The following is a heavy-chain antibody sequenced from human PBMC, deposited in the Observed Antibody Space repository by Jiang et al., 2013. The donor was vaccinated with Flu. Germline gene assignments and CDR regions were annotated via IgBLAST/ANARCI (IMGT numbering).Heavy chain of an antibody. J-gene: IGHJ4*02. CDR3: SKGFTWIQLWLDY. D-gene: IGHD5-18*01. CDR2: ISGSGGNT. Sequence: VQLLESGGGLVQPGGSLRLSCAASGFTFSSYAMNWVRQAPGKGLEWVSAISGSGGNTYYADSVKGRFTISRDNSKNTLYLQMNSLRAEDTAVYYCSKGFTWIQLWLDYWGQGTLVTVSS. CDR1: GFTFSSYA. V-gene: IGHV3-23*01.